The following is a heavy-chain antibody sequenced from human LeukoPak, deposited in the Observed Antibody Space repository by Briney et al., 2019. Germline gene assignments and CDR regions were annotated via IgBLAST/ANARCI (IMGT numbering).Heavy chain of an antibody. CDR1: GFIFSDYY. J-gene: IGHJ6*02. Sequence: GGSLRLSCAASGFIFSDYYMNWIRQAPGKGLEWVSYISNSGSTVYYADSVKGRFTISRDNAKNSLYLQMNGLRAEDTAVYYCARDIIESGYYYYYYGMDVWGQGTTVTVSS. D-gene: IGHD5-12*01. CDR3: ARDIIESGYYYYYYGMDV. CDR2: ISNSGSTV. V-gene: IGHV3-11*01.